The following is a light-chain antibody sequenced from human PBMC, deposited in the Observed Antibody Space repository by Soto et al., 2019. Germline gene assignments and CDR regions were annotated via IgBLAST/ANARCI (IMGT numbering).Light chain of an antibody. J-gene: IGLJ1*01. V-gene: IGLV1-47*02. CDR1: SSNIGNND. Sequence: QSVLTQPPSASGTPGQRVTISCSGSSSNIGNNDVYWYQQLPETAPKLLIYTNNKRPSGVPDRFSGSKSGTSASLAISGLRSEDEADYYCAAWDDSLSGSYVFGTGTKVT. CDR3: AAWDDSLSGSYV. CDR2: TNN.